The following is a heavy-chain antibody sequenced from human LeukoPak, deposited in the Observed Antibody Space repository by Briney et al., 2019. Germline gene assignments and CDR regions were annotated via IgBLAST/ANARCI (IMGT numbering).Heavy chain of an antibody. CDR3: ASQDYGGDSGDS. Sequence: AETLSLICTVSGGSISRSGYYWTWIRQSPGKGLEWLGNIYSSGNPYYSPSLKTRITISLDTSKNQFSLKLTSVTAADTAVYYCASQDYGGDSGDSWGQGTLVTVSS. D-gene: IGHD4-23*01. V-gene: IGHV4-39*01. CDR1: GGSISRSGYY. J-gene: IGHJ5*02. CDR2: IYSSGNP.